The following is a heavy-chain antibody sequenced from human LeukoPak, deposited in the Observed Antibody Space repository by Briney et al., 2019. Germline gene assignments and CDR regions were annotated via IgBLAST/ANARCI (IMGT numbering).Heavy chain of an antibody. J-gene: IGHJ4*02. CDR2: INHSGST. CDR3: ARPRIAAAGYYFDY. D-gene: IGHD6-13*01. CDR1: GGSFSGYY. V-gene: IGHV4-34*01. Sequence: SETLSLTCAVYGGSFSGYYWSWIRQPPGKGLEWIGEINHSGSTNYNPSLKSRVTISVDTSTNPFSLQLSSVTAADTAVYYCARPRIAAAGYYFDYWGQGTLVTVSS.